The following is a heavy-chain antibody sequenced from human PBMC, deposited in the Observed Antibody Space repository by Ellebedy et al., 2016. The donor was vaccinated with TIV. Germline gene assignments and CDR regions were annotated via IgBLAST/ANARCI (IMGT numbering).Heavy chain of an antibody. CDR2: MKQDGSEK. J-gene: IGHJ2*01. CDR1: GFTFINYW. CDR3: ARGAYLGYWYFDL. V-gene: IGHV3-7*01. Sequence: PGGSLRLSCAASGFTFINYWMSWVRQAPGKGLEWLANMKQDGSEKYYVDSVKGRFTISRDNAENSLYLQMNSLRAEDTAVYYCARGAYLGYWYFDLWGRGTLVTVSS.